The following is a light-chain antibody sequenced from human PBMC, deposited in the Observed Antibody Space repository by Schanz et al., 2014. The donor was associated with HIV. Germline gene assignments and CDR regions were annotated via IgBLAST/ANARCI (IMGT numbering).Light chain of an antibody. CDR2: DAS. V-gene: IGKV3-11*01. Sequence: EIVLTQSPGTLSLSPGETATLSCRASQSLSSYLAWYQQTPGQPPRLLIWDASNRATGVPARFGGSGYGTDFTLTISSLEPEDFAVYYCLQRSSWPITFGQGTRLEIK. J-gene: IGKJ5*01. CDR1: QSLSSY. CDR3: LQRSSWPIT.